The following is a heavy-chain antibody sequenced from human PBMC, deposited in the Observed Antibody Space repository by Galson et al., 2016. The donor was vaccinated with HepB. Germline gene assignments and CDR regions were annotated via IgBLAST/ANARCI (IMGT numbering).Heavy chain of an antibody. CDR2: ISFDVNNK. CDR1: GLNFNTYV. V-gene: IGHV3-30-3*01. Sequence: SLRLSCAASGLNFNTYVMHWVRQAPGKGLEWVALISFDVNNKYYADSVKGRFTISRDNSRNTLYLHMSSVTTEDTAMYYCARGGHIVVVTSTRNFDPFNIWGQGTLVTVSS. D-gene: IGHD2-21*02. CDR3: ARGGHIVVVTSTRNFDPFNI. J-gene: IGHJ3*02.